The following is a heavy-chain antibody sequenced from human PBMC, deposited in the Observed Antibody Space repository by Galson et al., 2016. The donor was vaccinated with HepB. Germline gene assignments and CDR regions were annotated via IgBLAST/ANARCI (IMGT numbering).Heavy chain of an antibody. V-gene: IGHV3-30*18. CDR1: GFSFSSYG. D-gene: IGHD6-13*01. Sequence: SLRLSCATSGFSFSSYGMHWVRQAPGKGLEWVALTSDDGTNKYYSDSVRGRFTISRDNSKNTVYLQMNSLRVEDTAGYFCANQAAAGDFDYWGQGTLVTVSS. CDR2: TSDDGTNK. J-gene: IGHJ4*02. CDR3: ANQAAAGDFDY.